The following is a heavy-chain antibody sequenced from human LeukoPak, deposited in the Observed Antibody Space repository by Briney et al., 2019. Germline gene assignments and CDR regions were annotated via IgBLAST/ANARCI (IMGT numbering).Heavy chain of an antibody. V-gene: IGHV4-59*08. J-gene: IGHJ3*02. CDR2: MHYTGSI. CDR3: ARHQWVPAFDI. CDR1: GESMSGFY. Sequence: PSETLSLTCSVSGESMSGFYWNWIRQPPWKGLEWIGYMHYTGSINYNPSLKSRVTISIDTSKNQFSLKLSSVTASDTAVYYCARHQWVPAFDIWGQGTMVTVSS. D-gene: IGHD1-26*01.